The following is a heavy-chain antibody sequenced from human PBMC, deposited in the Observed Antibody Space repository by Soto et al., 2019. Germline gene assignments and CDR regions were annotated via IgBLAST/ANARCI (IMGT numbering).Heavy chain of an antibody. CDR3: ARSDSDFWSGYTSSYYFDY. CDR2: IYYSGST. V-gene: IGHV4-59*08. CDR1: GGSVSSYY. J-gene: IGHJ4*02. Sequence: PSETLSLTCTVSGGSVSSYYWSWIRQPPGKGLEWIGYIYYSGSTNYNPSLKSRVTISVDTSKNQFSLKLSSVTAADTAVYYCARSDSDFWSGYTSSYYFDYWGQGTLVTVS. D-gene: IGHD3-3*01.